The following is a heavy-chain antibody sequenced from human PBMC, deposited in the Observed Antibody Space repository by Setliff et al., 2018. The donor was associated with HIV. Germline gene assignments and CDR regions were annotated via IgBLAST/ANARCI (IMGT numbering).Heavy chain of an antibody. V-gene: IGHV1-69*13. D-gene: IGHD6-13*01. J-gene: IGHJ3*02. CDR3: ARDQTGVAAAAFGGGSAWSDEGFDI. Sequence: GASVKVSCKTSGGTLSNYVITWMRQAPGQGLEWMGMIIPMYNIPAYAQKFQGRVTFTADESTSTAYMELSSLSSEDTAVYYCARDQTGVAAAAFGGGSAWSDEGFDIWGQGTMVTVSS. CDR2: IIPMYNIP. CDR1: GGTLSNYV.